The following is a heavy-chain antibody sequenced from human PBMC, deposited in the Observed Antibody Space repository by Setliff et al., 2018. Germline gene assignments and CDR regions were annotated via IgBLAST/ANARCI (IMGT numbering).Heavy chain of an antibody. J-gene: IGHJ6*04. V-gene: IGHV4-61*09. CDR2: IYTSWST. CDR1: GGSISNTFYY. CDR3: ARMSGFLYIDV. Sequence: SETLSLTCAVSGGSISNTFYYWTWIRQPAGKVQGWIGQIYTSWSTNYNPSLKSRVTISVDTSKNQFSLQLSAVTAADTAVYYCARMSGFLYIDVWGKGTTVTVSS. D-gene: IGHD3-3*01.